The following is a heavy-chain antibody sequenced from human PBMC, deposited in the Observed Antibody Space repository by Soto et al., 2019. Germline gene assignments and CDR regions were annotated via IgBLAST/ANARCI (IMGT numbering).Heavy chain of an antibody. CDR3: SRHVLRYFDWLLFFDF. V-gene: IGHV4-59*08. CDR2: IYYSGST. D-gene: IGHD3-9*01. J-gene: IGHJ4*02. Sequence: PSETLSLTCTVSGGSISSYYWSWIRQPTRKGQERNGYIYYSGSTNYNPSLKSRVTMSVDTSKNQFSLKLSSVTAADTAVYYCSRHVLRYFDWLLFFDFWGQGTLVTVSS. CDR1: GGSISSYY.